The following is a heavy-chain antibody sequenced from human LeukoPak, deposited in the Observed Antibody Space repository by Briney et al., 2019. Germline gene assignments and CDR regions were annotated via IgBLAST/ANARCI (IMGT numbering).Heavy chain of an antibody. D-gene: IGHD6-13*01. CDR3: ARVVSSLTAEDYFDY. V-gene: IGHV3-21*01. CDR1: GFAFNNYD. CDR2: ISSSSRNI. Sequence: PGGSLRLSCAASGFAFNNYDMNWVRQAPGKGLEWVSSISSSSRNIYYADSVKGRFTISRDNAKNSLYLQMNSLRAEDTAMYYCARVVSSLTAEDYFDYWGQGTLLTVSS. J-gene: IGHJ4*02.